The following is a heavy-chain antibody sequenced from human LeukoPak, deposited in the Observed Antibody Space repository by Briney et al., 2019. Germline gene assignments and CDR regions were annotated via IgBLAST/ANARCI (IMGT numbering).Heavy chain of an antibody. D-gene: IGHD3-22*01. CDR1: GFTFSSYA. CDR2: ISSSSSYI. J-gene: IGHJ6*02. CDR3: ARKPTYYYDSSGYSPYYYGMDV. V-gene: IGHV3-21*01. Sequence: PGGSLRLSCAASGFTFSSYAMSWVRQAPGKGLEWVSSISSSSSYIYYADSVKGRFTISRDNAKNSLYLQMNSLRAEDTAVYYCARKPTYYYDSSGYSPYYYGMDVWGQGTTVTVSS.